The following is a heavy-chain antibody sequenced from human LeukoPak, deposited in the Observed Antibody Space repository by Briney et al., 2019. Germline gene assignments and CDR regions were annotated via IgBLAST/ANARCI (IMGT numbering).Heavy chain of an antibody. CDR2: IRYDGSNK. J-gene: IGHJ4*02. D-gene: IGHD2-2*01. Sequence: GGSLRLSCAASGFTFSSYGIHWVRQAPGKGLEWVAFIRYDGSNKYYADSVKGRFTISRDNFKKTLYLEVNSLRGEDTAVYFCARERKSSTSMDYWGQGTLVTVSS. V-gene: IGHV3-30*02. CDR1: GFTFSSYG. CDR3: ARERKSSTSMDY.